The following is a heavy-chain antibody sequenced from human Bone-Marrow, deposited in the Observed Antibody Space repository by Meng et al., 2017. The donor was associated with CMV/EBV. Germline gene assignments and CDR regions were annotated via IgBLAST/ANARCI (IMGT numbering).Heavy chain of an antibody. CDR2: IHPHRGNT. D-gene: IGHD7-27*01. CDR1: GYTFTAHF. Sequence: SCKASGYTFTAHFFHWVRQAPGQGLEWMGWIHPHRGNTNYAQQFQGRVTLTRDTSINTGYMELTRLTSDDTAVYYCARDNNWGPDYWGQGTLVTVSS. V-gene: IGHV1-2*02. CDR3: ARDNNWGPDY. J-gene: IGHJ4*02.